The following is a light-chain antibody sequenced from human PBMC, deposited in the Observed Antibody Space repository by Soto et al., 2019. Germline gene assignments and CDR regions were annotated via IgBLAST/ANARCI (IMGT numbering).Light chain of an antibody. CDR2: DVS. Sequence: QSVLTQPASVSGSPGQSITISCTGTGSDVGGFNFVSWYQQHPGKAPKLIIYDVSDRPSGVSNRFSGSKSGNTASLTISGLQTEDEAAYYCSSYTGNTTLGYVFGTGTKVTV. V-gene: IGLV2-14*03. J-gene: IGLJ1*01. CDR1: GSDVGGFNF. CDR3: SSYTGNTTLGYV.